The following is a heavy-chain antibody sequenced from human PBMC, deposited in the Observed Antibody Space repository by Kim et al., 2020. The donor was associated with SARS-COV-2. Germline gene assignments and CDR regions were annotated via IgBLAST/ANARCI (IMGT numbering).Heavy chain of an antibody. CDR2: ISGSGGGT. J-gene: IGHJ5*02. CDR3: ANTLQGLRFDP. CDR1: GFTFSNYA. Sequence: GGSLRLSCAASGFTFSNYAMTWVRQAPGKGLEWVSTISGSGGGTYYADSVKGRFTVSRDNSKTTLYLQMNSLRAEDTALYFCANTLQGLRFDPWGQGTLVTVSS. V-gene: IGHV3-23*01.